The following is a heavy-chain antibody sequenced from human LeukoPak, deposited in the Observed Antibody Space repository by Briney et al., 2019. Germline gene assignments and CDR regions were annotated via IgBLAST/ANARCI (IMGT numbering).Heavy chain of an antibody. CDR2: IYTSGST. CDR1: GGSISSYY. J-gene: IGHJ4*02. D-gene: IGHD2-15*01. Sequence: SETLSLTCTVSGGSISSYYWSWIRQPAGKGLEWIGRIYTSGSTNYNPSLKSRVTMSVDTSKNQFSLKLSSVTAADTAVYYCARVDGGYCSGGSCYARVLRRGYFDYWGQGTLVTVSS. CDR3: ARVDGGYCSGGSCYARVLRRGYFDY. V-gene: IGHV4-4*07.